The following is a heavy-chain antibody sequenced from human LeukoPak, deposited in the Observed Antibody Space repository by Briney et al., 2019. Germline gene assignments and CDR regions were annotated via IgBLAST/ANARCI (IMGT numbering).Heavy chain of an antibody. Sequence: GGSLRLSCATSGFTFSNYGMHWVRQAPGKGLEWVAVISYDGSNKYYADSVKGRFTISRDNSKNTLYLQMNSLRAEDTAVYYCARVPEMATILSHMYYYYYGMDVWGQGTTVTVSS. J-gene: IGHJ6*02. CDR1: GFTFSNYG. CDR2: ISYDGSNK. D-gene: IGHD5-24*01. V-gene: IGHV3-30*03. CDR3: ARVPEMATILSHMYYYYYGMDV.